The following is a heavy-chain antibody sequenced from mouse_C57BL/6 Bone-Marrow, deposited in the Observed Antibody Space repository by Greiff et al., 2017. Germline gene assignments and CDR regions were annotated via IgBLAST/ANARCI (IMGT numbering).Heavy chain of an antibody. CDR2: ISSGSSTI. D-gene: IGHD4-1*01. CDR1: GFTFSDYG. V-gene: IGHV5-17*01. J-gene: IGHJ2*01. CDR3: AKLGPFDY. Sequence: EVQLVESGGGLVKPGGSLKLSCAASGFTFSDYGMHWVRQAPEKGLEWVAYISSGSSTIYYADTVKGRCTIYRDNAKNTLFLQMTSLRSEDTAMYYCAKLGPFDYWGQGTTLTVSS.